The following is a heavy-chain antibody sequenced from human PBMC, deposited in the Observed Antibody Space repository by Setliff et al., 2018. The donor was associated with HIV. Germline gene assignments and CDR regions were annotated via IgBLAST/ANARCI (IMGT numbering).Heavy chain of an antibody. Sequence: TLSLTCTVSGDSISSQDWTWIRQPPGRGLEWIGHIYYNGTTNYNPSIKSRVTISVDTSKNQLSLKLSSVTAADTAVYYCARHGGSGYYPYYYYYYMDVWGTGTTVTVSS. CDR3: ARHGGSGYYPYYYYYYMDV. V-gene: IGHV4-59*08. D-gene: IGHD3-22*01. CDR1: GDSISSQD. J-gene: IGHJ6*03. CDR2: IYYNGTT.